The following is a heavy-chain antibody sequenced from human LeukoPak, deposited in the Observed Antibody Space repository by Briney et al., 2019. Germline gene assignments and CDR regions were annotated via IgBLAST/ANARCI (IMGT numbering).Heavy chain of an antibody. Sequence: GSLRLSCAASGFTFSSYSMNWVRQAPGKGLEWVSSISSSSSYIYYADSVKGRFTISRDNAKNSLYLQMNSLRAEDTAVYYCARERNYDFWSGYSPVIDYWGQGTLVTVSS. CDR2: ISSSSSYI. V-gene: IGHV3-21*01. J-gene: IGHJ4*02. CDR1: GFTFSSYS. D-gene: IGHD3-3*01. CDR3: ARERNYDFWSGYSPVIDY.